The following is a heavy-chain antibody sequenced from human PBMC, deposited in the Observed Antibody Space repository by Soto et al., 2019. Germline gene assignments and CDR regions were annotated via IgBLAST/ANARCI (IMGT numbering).Heavy chain of an antibody. CDR2: IYYSGST. Sequence: SETLSLTCSVSGGSIRNYYWGWIRLPPGKGLEWIGYIYYSGSTNYNPSLKSRVTVLVDTSKNQFSLKLSSVTAADTAMYFCARLLYISPTSYDVFHIWGQGTMVTVSS. CDR1: GGSIRNYY. J-gene: IGHJ3*02. D-gene: IGHD3-3*01. V-gene: IGHV4-59*01. CDR3: ARLLYISPTSYDVFHI.